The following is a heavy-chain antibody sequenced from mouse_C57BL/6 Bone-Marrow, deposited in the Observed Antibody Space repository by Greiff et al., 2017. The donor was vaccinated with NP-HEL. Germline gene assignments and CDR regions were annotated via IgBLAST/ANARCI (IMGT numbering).Heavy chain of an antibody. CDR3: ASNWDRYFDV. CDR2: IYPGDGAT. V-gene: IGHV1-82*01. J-gene: IGHJ1*03. Sequence: VKLMESGPELVKPGASVKISCKASGYAFSSSWMNWVKQRPGTGLEWIGRIYPGDGATNYNGKFKGKATLTADKSSSTAYMQLSSLTSEDSAVYFCASNWDRYFDVWGTGTTVTVSS. CDR1: GYAFSSSW. D-gene: IGHD4-1*01.